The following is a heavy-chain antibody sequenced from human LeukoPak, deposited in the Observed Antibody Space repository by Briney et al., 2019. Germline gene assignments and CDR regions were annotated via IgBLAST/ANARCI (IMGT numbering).Heavy chain of an antibody. J-gene: IGHJ4*02. Sequence: PGGSLRLSCAASGFTFSSYAMSWVRQAPGKGLDWVSGISGSGGSTYHADSVEGRFTISRDSSKNTLYLQMNTLRAEDTAVYYCAKSPVKYCSGSSCYNDNWGQGTLVTVSS. D-gene: IGHD2-2*02. CDR2: ISGSGGST. CDR1: GFTFSSYA. CDR3: AKSPVKYCSGSSCYNDN. V-gene: IGHV3-23*01.